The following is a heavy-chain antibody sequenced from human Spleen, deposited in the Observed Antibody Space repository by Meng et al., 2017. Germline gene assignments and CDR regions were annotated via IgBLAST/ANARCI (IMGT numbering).Heavy chain of an antibody. V-gene: IGHV4-34*05. CDR1: GGSFSDYC. D-gene: IGHD2-21*01. CDR3: AIDPIPMPNYFDY. J-gene: IGHJ4*02. CDR2: INHRGSN. Sequence: QVQLQHGVVGLLQPSAILSPTSVVSGGSFSDYCWCISHPPQGKGLEWIEDINHRGSNNYNSHLGRGATISDESKQNNPLLQMSFVTAENSADYYCAIDPIPMPNYFDYWGQGTLVTVSS.